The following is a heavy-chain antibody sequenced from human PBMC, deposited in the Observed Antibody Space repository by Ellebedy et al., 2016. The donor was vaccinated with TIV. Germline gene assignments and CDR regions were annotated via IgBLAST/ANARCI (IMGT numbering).Heavy chain of an antibody. D-gene: IGHD3-22*01. CDR3: ARGEGYYDSSGSRKFDY. J-gene: IGHJ4*02. V-gene: IGHV3-30*07. CDR1: GFIFSSNA. CDR2: ISYDRSYK. Sequence: GGSLRLSXAASGFIFSSNAMHWVRQAPGKGLEWVAVISYDRSYKYYADSVKGRFTISRDNSKNTVYLQMNNLRAEDTAVYYCARGEGYYDSSGSRKFDYWGQGTLVTVSS.